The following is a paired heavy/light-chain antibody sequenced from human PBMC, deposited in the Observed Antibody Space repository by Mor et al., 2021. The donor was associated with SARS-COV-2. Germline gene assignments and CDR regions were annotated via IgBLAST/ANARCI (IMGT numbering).Light chain of an antibody. CDR1: QTVLWRSNNRNH. CDR3: LQFYYTPLT. CDR2: WAS. J-gene: IGKJ3*01. V-gene: IGKV4-1*01. Sequence: DVEMTQSPDSLAVSLGERATINCKSSQTVLWRSNNRNHLSWYQQKPGQPPKLLIYWASIRESGVPDRFSGSGSGTDFTLTISSLQAEDVAVYYCLQFYYTPLTFGPGTKVDIK.
Heavy chain of an antibody. J-gene: IGHJ6*02. CDR3: ARSINFEDGQKRGMDF. CDR2: INAGNGNT. V-gene: IGHV1-3*01. CDR1: GYIFNTYT. Sequence: QVLLVQSGAEVKNPGASVKLSCKASGYIFNTYTIHWARQAPGQSFEWMGWINAGNGNTKFSQKFQGRLTISRDTSASTAYMELSSLTSEDTAIYYCARSINFEDGQKRGMDFWGQGTTVTVS. D-gene: IGHD3-9*01.